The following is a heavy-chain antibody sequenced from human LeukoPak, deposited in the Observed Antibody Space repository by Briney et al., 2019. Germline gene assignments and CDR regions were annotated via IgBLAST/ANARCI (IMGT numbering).Heavy chain of an antibody. D-gene: IGHD4-17*01. CDR2: INPNSGGT. J-gene: IGHJ6*03. CDR3: ARDRGTVTTNYYYYMDV. Sequence: ASVKVSCKASGYTFTGYYMHWVRQAPAQGLEWMGWINPNSGGTNYAQKFQGRVTMTRDTSISTAYMELSRLRSDDTAVYYCARDRGTVTTNYYYYMDVWGKGTTVTVSS. V-gene: IGHV1-2*02. CDR1: GYTFTGYY.